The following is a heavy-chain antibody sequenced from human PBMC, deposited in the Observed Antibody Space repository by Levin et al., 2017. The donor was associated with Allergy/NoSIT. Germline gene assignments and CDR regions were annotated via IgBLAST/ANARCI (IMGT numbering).Heavy chain of an antibody. D-gene: IGHD5-12*01. CDR2: MSYDGSNK. V-gene: IGHV3-30*04. J-gene: IGHJ6*01. CDR3: AKVHGRGYSDYGDHHYGMDA. CDR1: GFTFRNYA. Sequence: GESLKISCAASGFTFRNYAIHWVRQAPGKGLEWVAVMSYDGSNKYYAESVKGRFTISRDTSKKMLFLEMSSLRPEDTAVDYCAKVHGRGYSDYGDHHYGMDAWGQGTTVTVSS.